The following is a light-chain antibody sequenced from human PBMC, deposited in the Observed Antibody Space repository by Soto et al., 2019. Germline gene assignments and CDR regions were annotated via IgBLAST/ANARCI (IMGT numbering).Light chain of an antibody. V-gene: IGLV2-8*01. CDR3: SSYAGTNNLL. CDR1: SSDVGGYNY. CDR2: EVS. J-gene: IGLJ2*01. Sequence: QSVLTQPPSASGSPGQSVTISCTGTSSDVGGYNYVSWYQQDPGKAPKLMIYEVSKRPSGVPDRFSGSKSGNTASLTVSGLQAEDEADYYCSSYAGTNNLLFGGGTKLTVL.